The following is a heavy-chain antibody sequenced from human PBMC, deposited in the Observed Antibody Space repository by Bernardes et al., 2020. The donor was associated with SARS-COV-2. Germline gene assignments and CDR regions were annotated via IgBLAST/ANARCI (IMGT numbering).Heavy chain of an antibody. Sequence: SETLSLTCTVSGGSISSYYWSWIRQPPGKGLEWIGYIYYSGSTNYNPSLKSRVTISVDTSKNQFSLKLSSVTAADTAVYYCARGAGIAVAGAVDYWGQGTLVTVSS. J-gene: IGHJ4*02. CDR1: GGSISSYY. V-gene: IGHV4-59*01. CDR2: IYYSGST. D-gene: IGHD6-19*01. CDR3: ARGAGIAVAGAVDY.